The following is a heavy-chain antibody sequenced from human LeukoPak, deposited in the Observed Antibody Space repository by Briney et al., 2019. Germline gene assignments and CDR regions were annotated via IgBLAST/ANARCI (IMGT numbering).Heavy chain of an antibody. J-gene: IGHJ4*02. CDR1: GFIVSSNY. CDR2: IYSGGST. Sequence: GGSLRLSCAASGFIVSSNYMSWVRQAPGKGLEWVSVIYSGGSTYYADSVKGRFTISRDNSKNTLYLQMNSLRAEDTAVYYCARSLGDLALGYWGQGTLVTVSS. V-gene: IGHV3-66*02. CDR3: ARSLGDLALGY. D-gene: IGHD4-17*01.